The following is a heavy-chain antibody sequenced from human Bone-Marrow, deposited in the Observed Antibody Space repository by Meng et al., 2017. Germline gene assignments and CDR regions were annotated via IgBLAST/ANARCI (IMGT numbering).Heavy chain of an antibody. Sequence: SETLSLTCAVYGGSFSGYYWSWIRQPPGKGLEWIGEINHSGSTNYNPSLKSRVTISVDTSKNQFSLKLSSVTAADTAVYYCARASVGHWGQGTLVTVSS. CDR2: INHSGST. CDR3: ARASVGH. J-gene: IGHJ4*02. V-gene: IGHV4-34*01. CDR1: GGSFSGYY.